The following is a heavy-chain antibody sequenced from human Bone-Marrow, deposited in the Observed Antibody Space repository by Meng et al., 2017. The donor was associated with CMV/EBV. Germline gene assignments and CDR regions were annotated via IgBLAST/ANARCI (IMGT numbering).Heavy chain of an antibody. J-gene: IGHJ5*02. CDR3: ATIAVVVTTNL. CDR2: ISWNSGSI. D-gene: IGHD3-22*01. CDR1: GFTFDDYA. Sequence: SLKISCAASGFTFDDYAMHWVRQAPGKGLEWVSGISWNSGSIGYADSVKGRFTISRDNAKNSLYLQMNSLRAEDMALYYCATIAVVVTTNLWGQGTLVTVSS. V-gene: IGHV3-9*03.